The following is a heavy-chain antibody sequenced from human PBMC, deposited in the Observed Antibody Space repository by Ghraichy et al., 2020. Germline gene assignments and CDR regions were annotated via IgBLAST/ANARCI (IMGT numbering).Heavy chain of an antibody. CDR2: TYYRSKWYN. D-gene: IGHD2-15*01. CDR3: ARDPVVDASQAAFDI. Sequence: SETLSLTCAISGDSVSSNSAAWNWIRQSPSRGLEWLGRTYYRSKWYNDYAVSVKGRITINPDTSKNQFSLQLNSMTPEDTAVYYCARDPVVDASQAAFDIWGQGTMVTVSS. V-gene: IGHV6-1*01. CDR1: GDSVSSNSAA. J-gene: IGHJ3*02.